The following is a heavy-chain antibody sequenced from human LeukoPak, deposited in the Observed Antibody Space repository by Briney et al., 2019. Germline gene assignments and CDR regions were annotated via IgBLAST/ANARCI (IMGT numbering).Heavy chain of an antibody. CDR2: IYYSGST. V-gene: IGHV4-59*01. CDR3: ARQPTVTTKCYFDY. J-gene: IGHJ4*02. CDR1: GGSISSYY. Sequence: SETLSLTCTVSGGSISSYYWSWIRQPPGKGLEWIGYIYYSGSTNYNPSLKSRVTISVDTSMNQFSLKLSSVTAADTAVYYCARQPTVTTKCYFDYWGQGTLVTVSS. D-gene: IGHD4-17*01.